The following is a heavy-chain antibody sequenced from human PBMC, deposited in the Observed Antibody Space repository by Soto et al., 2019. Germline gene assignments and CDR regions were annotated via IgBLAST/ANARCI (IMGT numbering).Heavy chain of an antibody. V-gene: IGHV1-8*01. J-gene: IGHJ4*01. Sequence: ASVKVSCKASGYTFTSYDINWVRQATGQGLEGMGWMNPNSGNTGYAQKFQGRVTITRNTSTSAAYMELSSLRSEDTAVYYCVRGELGFCSSTSCYGRYVFGFWGQGTLVTVSS. CDR2: MNPNSGNT. D-gene: IGHD2-2*01. CDR1: GYTFTSYD. CDR3: VRGELGFCSSTSCYGRYVFGF.